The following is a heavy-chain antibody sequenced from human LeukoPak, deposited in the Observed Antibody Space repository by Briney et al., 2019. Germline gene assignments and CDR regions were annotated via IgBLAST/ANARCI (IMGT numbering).Heavy chain of an antibody. V-gene: IGHV3-48*01. CDR3: ARRADYGGNSLRVCEY. J-gene: IGHJ4*02. D-gene: IGHD4-23*01. Sequence: QPGGSLRLSCVASGFTFSSYGIHWVRQAPGKGLQWVSYISSGSSTIYYADSVKGRFTISRDNAKNSVYLQMNSLRAEDTAVYYCARRADYGGNSLRVCEYWGQGILVTVSS. CDR1: GFTFSSYG. CDR2: ISSGSSTI.